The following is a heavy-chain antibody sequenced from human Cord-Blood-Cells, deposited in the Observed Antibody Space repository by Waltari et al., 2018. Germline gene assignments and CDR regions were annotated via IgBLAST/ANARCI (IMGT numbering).Heavy chain of an antibody. CDR3: ARKPSSSSYYFDY. D-gene: IGHD6-6*01. CDR1: GGSFSGYY. CDR2: INHSGST. V-gene: IGHV4-34*01. Sequence: QVQLQQWGAGLLKPSETLSLTCAVYGGSFSGYYWSWSRQPPGKGLEWIGEINHSGSTNYNPSLKSRVTISVDTSKNQFSLKLSSVTAADTAVYYCARKPSSSSYYFDYWGQGTLVTVSS. J-gene: IGHJ4*02.